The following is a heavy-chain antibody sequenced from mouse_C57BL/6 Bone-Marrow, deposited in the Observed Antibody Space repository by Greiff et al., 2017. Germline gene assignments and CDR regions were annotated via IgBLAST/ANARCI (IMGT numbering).Heavy chain of an antibody. CDR3: ARGDDNCEGAWFAY. CDR1: GFTFSDYG. V-gene: IGHV5-17*01. Sequence: EVMLVESGGGLVKPGGSLKLSCAASGFTFSDYGMHWVRQAPEKGLEWVAYISSGSSTIYYAVTVKGRFTISRDNAKNILFLQMTSLRSEDTAMYYCARGDDNCEGAWFAYWGQGTLVTVSA. J-gene: IGHJ3*01. CDR2: ISSGSSTI. D-gene: IGHD3-3*01.